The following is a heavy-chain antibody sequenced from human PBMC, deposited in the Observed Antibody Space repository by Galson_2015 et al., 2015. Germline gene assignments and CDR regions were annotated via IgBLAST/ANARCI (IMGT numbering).Heavy chain of an antibody. V-gene: IGHV3-74*01. D-gene: IGHD6-19*01. Sequence: SLRLSCAASGFTFSSYWMHWVRHAPGKGLVWVSRINSDGSSTSYADSVKGRFTISRDNAKNTLYLQMNSLRAEDTAVYYCAREYSSGWYGDWGQGTLVTVSS. J-gene: IGHJ4*02. CDR1: GFTFSSYW. CDR3: AREYSSGWYGD. CDR2: INSDGSST.